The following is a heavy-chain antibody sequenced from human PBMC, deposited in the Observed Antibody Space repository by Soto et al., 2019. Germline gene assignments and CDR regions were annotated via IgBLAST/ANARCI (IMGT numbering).Heavy chain of an antibody. Sequence: QVQLVQSGAEVKKPGASVKVCCKASGYTFTGYYMHWVRQAPGQGLEWMGWINPNSGGTNYAQKFQGWVTMTRDTSISTAYMELSRLRSDDTAVYYCARVPIVGATAGYYGMDVWGQGTTVTVSS. J-gene: IGHJ6*02. CDR3: ARVPIVGATAGYYGMDV. V-gene: IGHV1-2*04. D-gene: IGHD1-26*01. CDR2: INPNSGGT. CDR1: GYTFTGYY.